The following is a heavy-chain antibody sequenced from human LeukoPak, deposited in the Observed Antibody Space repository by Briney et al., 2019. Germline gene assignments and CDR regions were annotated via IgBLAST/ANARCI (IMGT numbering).Heavy chain of an antibody. Sequence: GGSLRLSCAASGFTFSSYDTHWVRQATGKGLEWVSAIGTAGDTYYPGSVKGRFTISRENAKNSLYLQMNSLRAEDTALYYCAKETMVTLGSYFHYWGQGTQVTVSS. J-gene: IGHJ4*02. V-gene: IGHV3-13*04. D-gene: IGHD4-23*01. CDR3: AKETMVTLGSYFHY. CDR1: GFTFSSYD. CDR2: IGTAGDT.